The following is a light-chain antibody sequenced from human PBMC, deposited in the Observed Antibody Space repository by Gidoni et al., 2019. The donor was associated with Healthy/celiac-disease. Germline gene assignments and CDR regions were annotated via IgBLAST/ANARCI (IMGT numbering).Light chain of an antibody. V-gene: IGKV4-1*01. J-gene: IGKJ1*01. CDR2: WAS. Sequence: DIVMTQSPDSLAVSLGERATINCKSSTSVLYSSNNKKYLAWYQQKPGQPPKLLIYWASTRESGVPDRFSGSGSGTDFTLTISSLQAEDVAVYYCQQYYSTPWTFGQXTKVEIK. CDR1: TSVLYSSNNKKY. CDR3: QQYYSTPWT.